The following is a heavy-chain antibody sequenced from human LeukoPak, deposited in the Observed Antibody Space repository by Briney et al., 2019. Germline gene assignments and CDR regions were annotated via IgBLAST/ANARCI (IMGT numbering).Heavy chain of an antibody. Sequence: PSETLSLTCTVSGGSISSYYWSWVRQPPGKGLEWMGNIYYSGSTNYNSSPKSRGTILVEKSKNKTSQKQRSVTAADTAVYYCARKGVSDLYYFDSWGQGTLVTISS. CDR2: IYYSGST. CDR3: ARKGVSDLYYFDS. V-gene: IGHV4-59*08. D-gene: IGHD3-16*01. J-gene: IGHJ4*02. CDR1: GGSISSYY.